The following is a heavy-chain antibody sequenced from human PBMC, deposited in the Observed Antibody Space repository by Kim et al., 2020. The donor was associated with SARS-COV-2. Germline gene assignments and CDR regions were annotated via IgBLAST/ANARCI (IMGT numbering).Heavy chain of an antibody. D-gene: IGHD6-13*01. CDR2: T. J-gene: IGHJ5*02. Sequence: TNHNASLKSRVTISVDKSKNQFSLKLSSVTAADTAVYYCARQQLVWFDPWGQGTLVTVSS. CDR3: ARQQLVWFDP. V-gene: IGHV4-4*02.